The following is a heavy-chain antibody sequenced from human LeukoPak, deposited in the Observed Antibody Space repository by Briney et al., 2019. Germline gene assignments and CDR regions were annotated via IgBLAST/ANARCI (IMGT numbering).Heavy chain of an antibody. CDR1: GYTFTGYY. CDR3: ARAVTRYCSSTSCYYVI. J-gene: IGHJ3*02. CDR2: INPNSDGT. V-gene: IGHV1-2*02. Sequence: ASVKVSCKASGYTFTGYYMHWVRQAPGQGLEWMGWINPNSDGTNYAQKFQGRVTMTRDTSISTAYMELSRLRSDDTAVYYCARAVTRYCSSTSCYYVIWGQGTMVTVSS. D-gene: IGHD2-2*01.